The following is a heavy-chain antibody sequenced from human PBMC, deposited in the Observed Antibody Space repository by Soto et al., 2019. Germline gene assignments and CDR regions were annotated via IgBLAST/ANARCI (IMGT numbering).Heavy chain of an antibody. CDR2: INQDGGER. D-gene: IGHD4-17*01. CDR1: GFTFHRNW. J-gene: IGHJ4*02. Sequence: LRVSCAASGFTFHRNWMNWVRQAPGEGLEWVATINQDGGERNYVDSVRGRFTISRDNAKNSLYLQMNSLRAEDTAVYYCARDFYGSIDYWGQGALVTVSS. V-gene: IGHV3-7*01. CDR3: ARDFYGSIDY.